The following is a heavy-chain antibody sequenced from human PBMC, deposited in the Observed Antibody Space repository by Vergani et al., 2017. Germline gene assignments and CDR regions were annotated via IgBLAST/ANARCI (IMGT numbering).Heavy chain of an antibody. V-gene: IGHV3-11*01. J-gene: IGHJ5*02. CDR3: ARDEGYCTNGVCYERNWFDP. CDR1: GFTFSDYY. Sequence: VQLVESGGGLVKPGGSLRLSCAASGFTFSDYYMSWIRQAPGKGLEWVSYISSSGSTIYYADSVKGRFTISRDNAKNSLYLQMNSLRAEDTAVYYCARDEGYCTNGVCYERNWFDPWGQGTLVTVSS. D-gene: IGHD2-8*01. CDR2: ISSSGSTI.